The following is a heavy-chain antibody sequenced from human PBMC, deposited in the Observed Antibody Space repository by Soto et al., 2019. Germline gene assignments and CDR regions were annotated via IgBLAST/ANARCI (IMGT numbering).Heavy chain of an antibody. CDR3: ARDFTDIVVVPVAPTAFDY. CDR2: ISYDGSNK. Sequence: PGGSLRLSCAASGFTFSSYAMPWVRQAPGKGLEWVAVISYDGSNKYYADSVKGRFTISRDNSKNTLYLQMNSLRAEDTAVYYCARDFTDIVVVPVAPTAFDYWGQGTLVTVSS. CDR1: GFTFSSYA. D-gene: IGHD2-2*01. J-gene: IGHJ4*02. V-gene: IGHV3-30-3*01.